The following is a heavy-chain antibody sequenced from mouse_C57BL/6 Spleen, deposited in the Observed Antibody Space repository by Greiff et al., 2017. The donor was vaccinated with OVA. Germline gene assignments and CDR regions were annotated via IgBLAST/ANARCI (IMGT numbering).Heavy chain of an antibody. CDR2: INPSTGGT. Sequence: VQLQQSGPELVKPGASVKISCKASGYSFTGYYMNWVKQSPEKSLEWIGEINPSTGGTTYNQKFKAKATLTVDKSSSTAYMQLKSLTSEDSAVYYCARPPYYDYDEGGFDYWGQGTTLTVSS. CDR3: ARPPYYDYDEGGFDY. CDR1: GYSFTGYY. D-gene: IGHD2-4*01. V-gene: IGHV1-42*01. J-gene: IGHJ2*01.